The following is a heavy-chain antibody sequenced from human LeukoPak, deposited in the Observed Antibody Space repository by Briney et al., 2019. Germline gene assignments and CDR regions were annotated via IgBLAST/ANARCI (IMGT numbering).Heavy chain of an antibody. D-gene: IGHD3-22*01. CDR1: GGSFSGYY. J-gene: IGHJ4*02. Sequence: SETLSLTCAVYGGSFSGYYWSWIRQPPGKGLEWIGEINHSGSTNYNPSLKSRVTISVDTSKNQFSLKLSSVTAADTAVYYCASPRSRDDSSGYYFDYWGQGTLVTVSS. CDR3: ASPRSRDDSSGYYFDY. V-gene: IGHV4-34*01. CDR2: INHSGST.